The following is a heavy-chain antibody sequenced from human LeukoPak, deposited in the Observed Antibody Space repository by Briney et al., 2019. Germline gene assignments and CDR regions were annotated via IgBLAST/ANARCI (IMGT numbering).Heavy chain of an antibody. J-gene: IGHJ4*02. V-gene: IGHV3-20*04. D-gene: IGHD3-16*01. CDR1: GFPFCDYG. CDR2: INWNGGST. Sequence: SLRLSCAAPGFPFCDYGMSWVRPAPEKGVEGVSGINWNGGSTGYADSVKGRFTISRDNAKNSLYLQMNSLRAEDTALYYCARESNELWGSYGPHDYWGQGTLVTVSS. CDR3: ARESNELWGSYGPHDY.